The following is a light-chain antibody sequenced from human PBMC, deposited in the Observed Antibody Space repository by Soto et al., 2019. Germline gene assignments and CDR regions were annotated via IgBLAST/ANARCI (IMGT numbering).Light chain of an antibody. CDR3: QQSYSTPT. V-gene: IGKV1-39*01. CDR2: AAS. J-gene: IGKJ1*01. CDR1: QSISSY. Sequence: DIQMTQSPSSLSASVGDRVTITCRASQSISSYLNWYQQKPGKAPKLLIYAASSLQSGVPSRFSGSGSGTDFTLTISSLQPEDFATYYCQQSYSTPTFGQATKLDI.